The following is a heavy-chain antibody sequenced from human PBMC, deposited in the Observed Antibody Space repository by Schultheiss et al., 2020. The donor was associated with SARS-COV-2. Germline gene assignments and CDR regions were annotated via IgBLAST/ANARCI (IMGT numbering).Heavy chain of an antibody. CDR2: ISAYNGNT. D-gene: IGHD3-16*01. Sequence: ASVKVSCKASGYTFTSYGISWVRQAPGQGLEWMGWISAYNGNTNYAQKLQGRVTMTTDTSTSTAYMELRSLRSDDTAVYYCARDWGPETDYYYYGMDVWGQGTTVTVSS. J-gene: IGHJ6*02. CDR1: GYTFTSYG. CDR3: ARDWGPETDYYYYGMDV. V-gene: IGHV1-18*01.